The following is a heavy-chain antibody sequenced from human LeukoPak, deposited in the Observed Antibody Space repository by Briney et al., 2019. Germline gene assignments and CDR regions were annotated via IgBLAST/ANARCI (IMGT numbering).Heavy chain of an antibody. CDR1: GFTVSSNC. CDR2: IYSGGSP. D-gene: IGHD1-26*01. V-gene: IGHV3-66*01. Sequence: GGSLRLSCAASGFTVSSNCMSWVRQAPGKGLEWVSVIYSGGSPYYADSVKGRFTISRDNSKNTLYLQLNSLRAEDTAVYYCARDPVGAIGYGMDVWGQGTTVTVSS. CDR3: ARDPVGAIGYGMDV. J-gene: IGHJ6*02.